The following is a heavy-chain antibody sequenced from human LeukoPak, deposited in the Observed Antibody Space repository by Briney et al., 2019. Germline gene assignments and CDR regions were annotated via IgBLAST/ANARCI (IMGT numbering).Heavy chain of an antibody. CDR3: AKTLGYCSGGSCYSGVIDY. J-gene: IGHJ4*02. D-gene: IGHD2-15*01. V-gene: IGHV3-23*01. Sequence: GGALRLSCAASGFTFSSYGMSWVRQAPGKGLEWVSAISGGGGSTYYADSMKGRFTISRDNSKNTLYLQMNSLRAEDTAVYYCAKTLGYCSGGSCYSGVIDYWGQGTLVTVSS. CDR2: ISGGGGST. CDR1: GFTFSSYG.